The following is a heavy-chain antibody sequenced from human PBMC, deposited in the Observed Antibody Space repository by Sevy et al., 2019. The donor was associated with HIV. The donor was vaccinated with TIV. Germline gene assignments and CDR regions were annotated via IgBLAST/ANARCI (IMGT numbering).Heavy chain of an antibody. CDR1: GYIFSNYW. D-gene: IGHD6-13*01. V-gene: IGHV3-74*01. J-gene: IGHJ4*02. CDR2: VNSDGGDT. Sequence: GGSLRLSCEGSGYIFSNYWMHWVRQAPGKGLEWVSRVNSDGGDTAYANTVKGRFTISRDNAEKTMSLQMHSLRAEDTGLYYCVAANSWEDYWGQGTQVTVSS. CDR3: VAANSWEDY.